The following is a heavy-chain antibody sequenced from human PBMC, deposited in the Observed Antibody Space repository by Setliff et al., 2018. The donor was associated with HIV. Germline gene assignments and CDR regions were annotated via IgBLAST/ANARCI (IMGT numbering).Heavy chain of an antibody. CDR3: VTFVVEDV. V-gene: IGHV3-74*01. CDR1: GFTFSYYW. D-gene: IGHD2-2*01. Sequence: GGSLRLSCETSGFTFSYYWMHWVRQAPGKGLMWVAHIGSDGTTVTYADSVKGRFTISRGNAKNTLYLQMNSLGVEDTAVYYCVTFVVEDVWGKGTTVTVSS. J-gene: IGHJ6*04. CDR2: IGSDGTTV.